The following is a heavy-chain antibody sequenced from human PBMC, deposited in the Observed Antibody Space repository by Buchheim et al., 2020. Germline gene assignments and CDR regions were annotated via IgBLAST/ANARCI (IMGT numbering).Heavy chain of an antibody. D-gene: IGHD3-3*01. CDR2: IHHTGST. CDR3: ARPFRSGYWPFDS. J-gene: IGHJ4*02. V-gene: IGHV4-4*02. Sequence: QVQLQESGPGLAKPSGTLSLTCAVSGVSISSTSYWSWVRQPPGKGLEWIGEIHHTGSTNYNPSLQSRVTISIDKSKNHYSLKVTSVTAADTAVYYCARPFRSGYWPFDSWGQGTL. CDR1: GVSISSTSY.